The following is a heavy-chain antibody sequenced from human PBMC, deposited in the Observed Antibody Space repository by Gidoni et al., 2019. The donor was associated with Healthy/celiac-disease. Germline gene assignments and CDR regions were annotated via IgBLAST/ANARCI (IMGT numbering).Heavy chain of an antibody. CDR3: ARQAYTAAIINWFDP. Sequence: VQLVQSGAEVTKPGASVKVSCKASGYPFTRYGISWVRQAPGQGLEWMGWISADNGNTNYAQKLQGRVTMTTDTSTSTAYMELRSLRSDDTAVYYCARQAYTAAIINWFDPWGQGTLVTVSS. CDR2: ISADNGNT. V-gene: IGHV1-18*01. D-gene: IGHD2-2*01. CDR1: GYPFTRYG. J-gene: IGHJ5*02.